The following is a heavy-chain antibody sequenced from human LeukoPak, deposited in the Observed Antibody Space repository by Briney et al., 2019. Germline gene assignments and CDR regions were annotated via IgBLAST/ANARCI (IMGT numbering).Heavy chain of an antibody. CDR3: ARAPSSGYYPPQYFDY. J-gene: IGHJ4*02. Sequence: GGSLRLSCAASGFTFSSYAMHWVRQAPDKGLEWVAVISYDGSNKYYADSVKGRFTISRDNSKNTLYLQMNSLRAEDTAVYYCARAPSSGYYPPQYFDYWGQGTLVTVSS. CDR2: ISYDGSNK. D-gene: IGHD3-22*01. V-gene: IGHV3-30-3*01. CDR1: GFTFSSYA.